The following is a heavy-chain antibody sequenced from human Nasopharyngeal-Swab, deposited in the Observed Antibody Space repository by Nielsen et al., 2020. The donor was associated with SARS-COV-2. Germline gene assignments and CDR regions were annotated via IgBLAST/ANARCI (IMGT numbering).Heavy chain of an antibody. CDR1: GSTITGYG. V-gene: IGHV3-33*05. D-gene: IGHD1-1*01. Sequence: GGSLRPSCAASGSTITGYGTHWIRQAPGKGPEWVATIPYDAHEFHYADSVEGRFTIPRDNSKDTVYLQMNSLRVDDTAMYFCARDPHRLWNGQNWFDPWGQGTPVIVSP. CDR3: ARDPHRLWNGQNWFDP. CDR2: IPYDAHEF. J-gene: IGHJ5*02.